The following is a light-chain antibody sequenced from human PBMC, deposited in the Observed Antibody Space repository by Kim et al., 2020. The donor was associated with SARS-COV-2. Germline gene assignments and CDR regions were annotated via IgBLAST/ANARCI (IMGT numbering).Light chain of an antibody. V-gene: IGLV7-46*01. CDR2: DTS. Sequence: PGGTVTLTCGSSTGGVTSGHYPYWLQQKPGQATRTMIYDTSNKHSWAPARFSGSLLGGKAALTLSGAQPEDEADYYCFLSYSGARVFGGGTQLTVL. CDR1: TGGVTSGHY. CDR3: FLSYSGARV. J-gene: IGLJ3*02.